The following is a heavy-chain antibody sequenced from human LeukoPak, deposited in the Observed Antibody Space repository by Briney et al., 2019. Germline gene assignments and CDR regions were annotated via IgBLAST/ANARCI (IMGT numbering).Heavy chain of an antibody. Sequence: SETLSLICTVSGGSISSYYWSWIRQPAGKGLEWIGRIYTSGSTNYNPSLKSRVTMSVDTSKNQFSLKLSSVTAADTAVYYCARLLGYCSGGSCLNWFDPWGQGTLVTVSS. J-gene: IGHJ5*02. CDR1: GGSISSYY. CDR3: ARLLGYCSGGSCLNWFDP. V-gene: IGHV4-4*07. D-gene: IGHD2-15*01. CDR2: IYTSGST.